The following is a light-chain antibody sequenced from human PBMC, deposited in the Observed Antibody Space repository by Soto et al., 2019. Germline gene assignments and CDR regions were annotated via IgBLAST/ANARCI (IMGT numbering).Light chain of an antibody. CDR2: AAS. Sequence: DIQMTQSPSSLSVSVGDRVTITCRASQSIGGFLNWYQQKLGKAPKLLIYAASSLQSGVPSRFSGRGSGTDFTLTMSSLQPEDFATYNCQQSYSTPLTFGGWTKVEI. V-gene: IGKV1-39*01. J-gene: IGKJ4*01. CDR1: QSIGGF. CDR3: QQSYSTPLT.